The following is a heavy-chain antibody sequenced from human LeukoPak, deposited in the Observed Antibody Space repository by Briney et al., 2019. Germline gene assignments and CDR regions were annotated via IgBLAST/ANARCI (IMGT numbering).Heavy chain of an antibody. Sequence: GGSLRLSCAASGFTFSSYGMHWVRQAPRKGLEWVSVISYDESKKLYADSVKGRFTISRDNSKYTLYLQMNSLRPEDTAVYYCAKEYSGYEYYYYGMDVWGQGTTVTVSS. V-gene: IGHV3-30*18. J-gene: IGHJ6*02. CDR1: GFTFSSYG. CDR2: ISYDESKK. D-gene: IGHD5-12*01. CDR3: AKEYSGYEYYYYGMDV.